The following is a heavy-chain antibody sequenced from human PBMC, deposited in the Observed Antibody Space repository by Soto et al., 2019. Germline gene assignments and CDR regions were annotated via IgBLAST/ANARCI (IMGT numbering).Heavy chain of an antibody. D-gene: IGHD3-9*01. Sequence: GGSLRLSCAASGFTFSSYEMNWVRQAPGKGLEWVSYISSSGGSIYYADSVKGRFTISRDNAKNSLYLQMNSLRAEDTAVYYCAGAPFLTGYLDYWGQGTLVTVSS. V-gene: IGHV3-48*03. CDR1: GFTFSSYE. CDR3: AGAPFLTGYLDY. CDR2: ISSSGGSI. J-gene: IGHJ4*02.